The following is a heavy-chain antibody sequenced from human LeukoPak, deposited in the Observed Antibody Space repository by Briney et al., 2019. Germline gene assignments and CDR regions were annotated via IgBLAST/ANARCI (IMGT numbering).Heavy chain of an antibody. D-gene: IGHD5-24*01. Sequence: PGASVKVSCKASGYTFTGYYMHWVRQAPGQGLEWMGWINPNSGGTNYAQKFQGRVTMTRDTSISTAYMELSRLRSDDTAVYYCTRTTRDGYNYQWYFDLWGRGTLVTVSS. CDR1: GYTFTGYY. V-gene: IGHV1-2*02. J-gene: IGHJ2*01. CDR3: TRTTRDGYNYQWYFDL. CDR2: INPNSGGT.